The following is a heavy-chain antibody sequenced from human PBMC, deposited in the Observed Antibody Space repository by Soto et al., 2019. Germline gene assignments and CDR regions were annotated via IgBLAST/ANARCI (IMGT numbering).Heavy chain of an antibody. CDR3: AKDLGFAGAFDI. D-gene: IGHD3-10*01. CDR2: ISGSGGST. Sequence: EVQLLESGGGLVQPGGSLRLSCAASGFTFSSYAMSWVRQAPGKGLEWVSAISGSGGSTYYADSAKGRFTISRDNSKNTLYLQMNSLRAEDTAVYYCAKDLGFAGAFDIWGQGTMVTVSS. V-gene: IGHV3-23*01. J-gene: IGHJ3*02. CDR1: GFTFSSYA.